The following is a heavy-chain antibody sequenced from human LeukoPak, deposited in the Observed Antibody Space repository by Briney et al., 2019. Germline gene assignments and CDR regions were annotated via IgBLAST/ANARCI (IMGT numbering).Heavy chain of an antibody. J-gene: IGHJ4*02. Sequence: PGGSLRLFCAASGFTFSSYWMHWVRQVPGKGLLWVARIETDGSSTAYADSVKGRFTISRDNAKNTLYLQMNSLRAEDTAVYYCARGGWYGDYWGQGTLVTVSS. V-gene: IGHV3-74*01. CDR3: ARGGWYGDY. CDR2: IETDGSST. D-gene: IGHD6-19*01. CDR1: GFTFSSYW.